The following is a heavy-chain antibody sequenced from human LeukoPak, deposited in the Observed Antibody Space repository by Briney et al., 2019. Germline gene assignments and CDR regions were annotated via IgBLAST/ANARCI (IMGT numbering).Heavy chain of an antibody. D-gene: IGHD3-22*01. J-gene: IGHJ4*02. CDR2: ITDSGSTI. CDR3: ARDTYYYYDSSGQTDY. Sequence: PGGSLRLSCAASGFTFSSYEMNWVRQAPGKGLEWVSYITDSGSTIYYADSVKGRFTISRDNSQNTVYLQMNSLRPEDSAMYYCARDTYYYYDSSGQTDYWGQGTLVTVSS. CDR1: GFTFSSYE. V-gene: IGHV3-48*03.